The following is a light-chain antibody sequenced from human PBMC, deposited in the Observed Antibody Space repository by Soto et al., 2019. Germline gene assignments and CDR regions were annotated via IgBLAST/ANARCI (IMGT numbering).Light chain of an antibody. J-gene: IGKJ3*01. CDR1: QSVSTY. CDR2: GAS. V-gene: IGKV3-20*01. Sequence: EIVLTQSPVTLSLSPGERATLSCRASQSVSTYLAWYQQKPGQAPRVLIYGASSRATGIPDRFSGSGSGADFTLTISRLEPEDFAVYYCQQYTTSPFTFGPGTKVDIK. CDR3: QQYTTSPFT.